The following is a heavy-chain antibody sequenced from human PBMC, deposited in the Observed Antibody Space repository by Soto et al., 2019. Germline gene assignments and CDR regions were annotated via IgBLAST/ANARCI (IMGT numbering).Heavy chain of an antibody. CDR3: AKRYSSSWTFDY. D-gene: IGHD6-13*01. CDR1: GFTVSSNY. J-gene: IGHJ4*02. Sequence: EVQLVESGGGLVQPGGSLRLSCAASGFTVSSNYMSWVRNAPGKGLEWVSVIYSGGSTYYADSVKGRFTISRDNSKNTLYLQMNSLRAEDTAVYYCAKRYSSSWTFDYWGQGTLVTVSS. V-gene: IGHV3-66*01. CDR2: IYSGGST.